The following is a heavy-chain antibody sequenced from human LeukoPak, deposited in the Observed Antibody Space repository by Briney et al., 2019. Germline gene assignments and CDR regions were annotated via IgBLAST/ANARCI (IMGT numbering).Heavy chain of an antibody. Sequence: PSQTLSLTCAISGDGVSSNSAAWNWFRQSPSRGLEGLGRTYYRYKWYNDYAVTVKSRIIINPDTSKNQFSLQLTSVTPEDTAVYYCVRDRWFGELDVWGQGTTVTVSS. V-gene: IGHV6-1*01. D-gene: IGHD3-10*01. J-gene: IGHJ6*02. CDR1: GDGVSSNSAA. CDR2: TYYRYKWYN. CDR3: VRDRWFGELDV.